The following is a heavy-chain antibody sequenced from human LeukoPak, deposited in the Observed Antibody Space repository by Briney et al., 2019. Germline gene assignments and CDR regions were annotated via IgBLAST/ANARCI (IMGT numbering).Heavy chain of an antibody. V-gene: IGHV3-21*01. D-gene: IGHD3-3*01. J-gene: IGHJ4*02. CDR2: ISSSSSYI. Sequence: GGSLRLSCAASGFTFSSYSMNWVRQAPGKGLEWVSSISSSSSYIYYADSVKGRFTISRDNAKNSLYLQMNSLRAEDTAVYYCARVLYYDFWSGSRTYLDYWGQGTLVTVSS. CDR1: GFTFSSYS. CDR3: ARVLYYDFWSGSRTYLDY.